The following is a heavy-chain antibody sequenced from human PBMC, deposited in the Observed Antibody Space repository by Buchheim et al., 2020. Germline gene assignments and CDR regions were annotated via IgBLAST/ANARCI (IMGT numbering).Heavy chain of an antibody. CDR1: GFTFSSYG. Sequence: QMQLVESGGGVVQPGRSLRLSCAASGFTFSSYGMHWVRQAPGKGLEWVAVIWYDGSNKYYADSVKGRFTISRDNSKNTLYLQMNSLRAEDTAVYYCARDRGYYYDSSGYSLGYWGQGTL. CDR2: IWYDGSNK. V-gene: IGHV3-33*01. D-gene: IGHD3-22*01. J-gene: IGHJ4*02. CDR3: ARDRGYYYDSSGYSLGY.